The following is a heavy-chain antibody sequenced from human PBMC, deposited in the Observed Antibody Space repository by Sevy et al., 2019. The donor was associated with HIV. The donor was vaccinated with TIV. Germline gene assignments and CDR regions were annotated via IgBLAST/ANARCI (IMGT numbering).Heavy chain of an antibody. CDR2: IRFDGGTT. CDR3: AKGDTSARYAYYGVDA. D-gene: IGHD2-2*01. J-gene: IGHJ6*02. V-gene: IGHV3-23*01. CDR1: GFSFSDFG. Sequence: GGSLRLSCAASGFSFSDFGMSWVRQAPGKGLEWVSTIRFDGGTTYYADSVKGRFTISRDNPKKTLYLQMNSLRAEDTALYYCAKGDTSARYAYYGVDAWGQGTTVTVSS.